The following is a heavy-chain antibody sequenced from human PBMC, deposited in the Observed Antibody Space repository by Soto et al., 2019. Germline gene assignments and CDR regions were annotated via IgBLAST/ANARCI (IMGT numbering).Heavy chain of an antibody. D-gene: IGHD6-13*01. CDR1: GYTFIGYY. J-gene: IGHJ4*02. CDR2: VNPHTGGT. V-gene: IGHV1-2*02. Sequence: ASVKVSCKTSGYTFIGYYLNWVRQAPGQGLAWMGWVNPHTGGTHYAQKFDGRVTMTRDTSTYTAYMELSGLKFDDTATYFCARVMAYEQQLVPFDYWGQGTLVTVSS. CDR3: ARVMAYEQQLVPFDY.